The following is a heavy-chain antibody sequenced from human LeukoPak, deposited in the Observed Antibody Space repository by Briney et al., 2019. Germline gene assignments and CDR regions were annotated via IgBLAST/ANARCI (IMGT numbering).Heavy chain of an antibody. J-gene: IGHJ5*02. CDR1: GVSICSYS. V-gene: IGHV3-21*05. CDR3: ARDYDP. Sequence: GGALRLSCAASGVSICSYSMNCVRTAPGKRLERVSYNSSRSSYIYSADSVKGRFTISRDNAKNSLYLQMNSLRAEDTAVYYCARDYDPWGQGTLVTVSS. CDR2: NSSRSSYI.